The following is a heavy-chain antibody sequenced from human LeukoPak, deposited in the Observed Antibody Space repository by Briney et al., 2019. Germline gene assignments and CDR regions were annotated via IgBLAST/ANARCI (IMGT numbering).Heavy chain of an antibody. CDR2: INSDGSST. Sequence: GGSLRLSCAASGFTFSSYWMHWVRQAPGKGLVWVSRINSDGSSTSYADSVKGRFTISRDNAKNTLYLQMNSLRAEDTAVYYCARVDLLRGLTSAGFDYWGQGTLVTVSS. CDR1: GFTFSSYW. V-gene: IGHV3-74*01. D-gene: IGHD2/OR15-2a*01. CDR3: ARVDLLRGLTSAGFDY. J-gene: IGHJ4*02.